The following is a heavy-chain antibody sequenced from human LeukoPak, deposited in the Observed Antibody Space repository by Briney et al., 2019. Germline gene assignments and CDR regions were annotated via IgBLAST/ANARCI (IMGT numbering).Heavy chain of an antibody. CDR3: ARTYYYGSGSYTFDN. V-gene: IGHV3-73*01. D-gene: IGHD3-10*01. Sequence: PGGSLRLSCAASGFTFSGSAMHWVRQASEKGLEWVGRIRNKANNYATAYAASVKGRLTISRDDSKNAAYLQMNSLKTKDTAVYYCARTYYYGSGSYTFDNWGQGTLVTVSS. J-gene: IGHJ4*02. CDR1: GFTFSGSA. CDR2: IRNKANNYAT.